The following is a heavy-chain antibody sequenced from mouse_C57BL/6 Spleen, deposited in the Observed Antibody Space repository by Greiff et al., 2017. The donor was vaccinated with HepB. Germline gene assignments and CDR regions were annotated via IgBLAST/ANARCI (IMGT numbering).Heavy chain of an antibody. CDR3: ARHEENDDYDGPSFDY. Sequence: VQLQQSGAELVKPGASVKLSCKASGYTFTEYTIHWVKQRSGQGLEWIGWFYPGSGSIKYNEKFKDKATLTADKSSSTVYMELSRLTSEDSAVYFCARHEENDDYDGPSFDYWGQGTTLTVSS. CDR2: FYPGSGSI. D-gene: IGHD2-4*01. V-gene: IGHV1-62-2*01. J-gene: IGHJ2*01. CDR1: GYTFTEYT.